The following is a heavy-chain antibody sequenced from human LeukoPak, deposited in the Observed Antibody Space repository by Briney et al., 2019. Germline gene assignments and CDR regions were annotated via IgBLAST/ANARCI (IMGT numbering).Heavy chain of an antibody. V-gene: IGHV1-2*02. CDR1: GYTFTGYY. CDR2: INPNSGDT. CDR3: ARDLANANFDC. Sequence: ASVKVSCKASGYTFTGYYMHWVRQAPGPALEWMGWINPNSGDTHYLQKFQGRVTGTRYTSISTAYMELSRLRSDDTAVYYCARDLANANFDCWGQGTLVTVSS. J-gene: IGHJ4*02.